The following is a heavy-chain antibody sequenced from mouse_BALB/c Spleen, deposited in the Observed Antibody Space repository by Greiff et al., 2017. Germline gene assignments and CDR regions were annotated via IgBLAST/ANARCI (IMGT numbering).Heavy chain of an antibody. CDR1: GYSITSDYA. V-gene: IGHV3-2*02. CDR3: APNYYGSSYFFAY. D-gene: IGHD1-1*01. Sequence: EVKLVESGPGLVKPSQSLSLTCTVTGYSITSDYAWNWIRQFPGNKLEWMGYISYSGSTSYNPSLKSRISITRDTSKNQFFLQLNSVTTEDTATYYCAPNYYGSSYFFAYWGQGTLVTVSA. J-gene: IGHJ3*01. CDR2: ISYSGST.